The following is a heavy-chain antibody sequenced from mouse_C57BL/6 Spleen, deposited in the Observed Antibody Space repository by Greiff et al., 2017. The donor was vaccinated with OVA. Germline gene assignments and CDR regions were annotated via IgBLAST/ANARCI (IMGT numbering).Heavy chain of an antibody. CDR2: IRSKSNNYAT. V-gene: IGHV10-1*01. Sequence: EVKLLESGGGLVKPKGSLKLSCAASGFSFNTYAMNWVRQAPGKGLEWVARIRSKSNNYATYYADSVKDRFTISRDDSESMLYLQMNNLKTEDAAMYYCVRATVRLCWYFDVWGTGTTVTVSS. CDR3: VRATVRLCWYFDV. J-gene: IGHJ1*03. CDR1: GFSFNTYA. D-gene: IGHD1-1*01.